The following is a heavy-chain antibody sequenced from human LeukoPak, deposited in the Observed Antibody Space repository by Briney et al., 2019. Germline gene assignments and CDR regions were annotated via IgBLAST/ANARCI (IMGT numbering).Heavy chain of an antibody. CDR1: GGSISSISYY. D-gene: IGHD1-7*01. CDR3: ARLYGNFQNYYDY. J-gene: IGHJ4*02. CDR2: IYYRGST. V-gene: IGHV4-39*07. Sequence: PSETPSLTCTVSGGSISSISYYWGWIRQPPGKGLEWIGHIYYRGSTFYNPSLRGRVTMSVDTSKNHFSVKLTSVTTADTAVYYCARLYGNFQNYYDYWGQGTLVTVSS.